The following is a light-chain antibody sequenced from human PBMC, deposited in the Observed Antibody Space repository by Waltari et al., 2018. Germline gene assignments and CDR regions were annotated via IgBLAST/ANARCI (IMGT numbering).Light chain of an antibody. Sequence: QSVLTQPPSVSAAPGQRVPTPRSGGTPNLGNKLLSRYRQFPGTAPKLLIYENTERPSGIPGRFSGSKSGTSATLDITGLQAGDEADYYCGTWDSSLSGAVFGGGTHLTVL. CDR2: ENT. J-gene: IGLJ7*01. CDR1: TPNLGNKL. V-gene: IGLV1-51*02. CDR3: GTWDSSLSGAV.